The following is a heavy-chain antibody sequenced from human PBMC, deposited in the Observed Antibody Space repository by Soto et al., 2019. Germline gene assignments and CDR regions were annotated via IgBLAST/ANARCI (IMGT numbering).Heavy chain of an antibody. J-gene: IGHJ4*02. Sequence: GASVKVSCKASGYTFSSYGIYWVRQAPGQGLEWMGWISAYNGITNFAQNLQGRVTMTTDTSTSTAYMELRSLRSDDTAVYYCAREGPLYYTSSGPDYWGQGTLVTVSS. V-gene: IGHV1-18*01. CDR2: ISAYNGIT. CDR1: GYTFSSYG. CDR3: AREGPLYYTSSGPDY. D-gene: IGHD3-22*01.